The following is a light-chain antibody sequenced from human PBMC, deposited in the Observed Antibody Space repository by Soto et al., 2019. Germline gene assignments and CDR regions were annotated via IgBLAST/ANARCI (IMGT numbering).Light chain of an antibody. CDR2: GAS. CDR3: QQYNNWPRGT. CDR1: QSVSSN. J-gene: IGKJ1*01. V-gene: IGKV3-15*01. Sequence: EIVRTQSQATLSVSPWERSTLSCRTSQSVSSNLAWYQQKPGQDPRHLIYGASTRATGIPARFSGSGSGTELALTISSRQSEDFEVYYCQQYNNWPRGTFGQGTKVEIK.